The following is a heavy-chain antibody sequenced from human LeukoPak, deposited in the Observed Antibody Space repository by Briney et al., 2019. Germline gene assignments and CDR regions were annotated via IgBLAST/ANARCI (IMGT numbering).Heavy chain of an antibody. CDR3: AKPSDEHFDY. V-gene: IGHV3-30*18. J-gene: IGHJ4*02. CDR2: TSYDGSTK. CDR1: GFTVSSNY. Sequence: GGSLRLSCAASGFTVSSNYMSWVRQAPGKGLEWVALTSYDGSTKYYADSVKGRFTISKDNSRNTVYLHMNSLKVEDTATYYCAKPSDEHFDYWGQGTLVTVSS.